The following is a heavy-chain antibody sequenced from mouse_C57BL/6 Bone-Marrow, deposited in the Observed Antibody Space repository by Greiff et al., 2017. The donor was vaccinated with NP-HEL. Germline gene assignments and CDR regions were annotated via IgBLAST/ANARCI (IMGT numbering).Heavy chain of an antibody. J-gene: IGHJ2*01. D-gene: IGHD1-1*01. V-gene: IGHV1-55*01. Sequence: VKLQQPGAELVKPGASVKMSCKASGYTFTSYWITWVKQRPGQGLEWIGDIYPGSGSTNYNEKFKSKATLTVDTSSSTAYMQLSSLTSEDSAVYYCAAITTVVASYYFDYWGQGTTLTVSS. CDR2: IYPGSGST. CDR3: AAITTVVASYYFDY. CDR1: GYTFTSYW.